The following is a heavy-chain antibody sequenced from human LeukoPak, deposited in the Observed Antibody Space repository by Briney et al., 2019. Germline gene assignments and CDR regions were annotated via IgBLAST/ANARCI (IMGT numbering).Heavy chain of an antibody. D-gene: IGHD4-17*01. J-gene: IGHJ4*02. CDR3: AGNYGVLRWRGPRSDY. Sequence: GGSLRLSCAASGFTFSSYEMNWVRQAPGKGLEWVSYISSSGSTIYYADSVKGRFTISRDNAENSLYLQMNSLRAEDTAVYYCAGNYGVLRWRGPRSDYWGQGTLVTVSS. CDR2: ISSSGSTI. V-gene: IGHV3-48*03. CDR1: GFTFSSYE.